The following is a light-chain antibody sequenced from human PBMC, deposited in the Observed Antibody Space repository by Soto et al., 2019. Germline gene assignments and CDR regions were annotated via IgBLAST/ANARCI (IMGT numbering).Light chain of an antibody. CDR3: QQRSNWPL. V-gene: IGKV3-15*01. J-gene: IGKJ2*01. CDR2: GAS. Sequence: EVLMTQSPATLSVSPGDRVTLSCRASLSVSSDLAWYQQKPGQAPTLLIYGASIRATGVPARFSGSGSGTDFTLTIDSLQSEDVADYYCQQRSNWPLFGQGTKLEIK. CDR1: LSVSSD.